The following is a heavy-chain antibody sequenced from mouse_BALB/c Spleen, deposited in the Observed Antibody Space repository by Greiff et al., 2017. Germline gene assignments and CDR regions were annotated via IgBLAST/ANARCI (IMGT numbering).Heavy chain of an antibody. D-gene: IGHD2-1*01. CDR2: IWGDGST. CDR3: ARAPYYGNYYYAMDY. V-gene: IGHV2-6-7*01. J-gene: IGHJ4*01. Sequence: VKLVESGPGLVAPSQSLSITCTVSGFSLTGYGVNWVRQPPGKGLEWLGMIWGDGSTDYNSALKSRLSISKDNSKSQVFLKMNSLQTDDTARYYCARAPYYGNYYYAMDYWGQGTSVTVSS. CDR1: GFSLTGYG.